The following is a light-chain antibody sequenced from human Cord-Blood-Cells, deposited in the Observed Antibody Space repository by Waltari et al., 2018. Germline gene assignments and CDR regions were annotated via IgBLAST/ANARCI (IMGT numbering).Light chain of an antibody. Sequence: DIQMTQSPSSLSASVVDRVTITCRASQSISSYLNWYQQKPGKAPKHLIYAASSLQSGAPPSFSGSGSGTDLTLTISSLQPENFATHYCQQSYSTPLTFGQRTRLEI. V-gene: IGKV1-39*01. CDR1: QSISSY. J-gene: IGKJ5*01. CDR3: QQSYSTPLT. CDR2: AAS.